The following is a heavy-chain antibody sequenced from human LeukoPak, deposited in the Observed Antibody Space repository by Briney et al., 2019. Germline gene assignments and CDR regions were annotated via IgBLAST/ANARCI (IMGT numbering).Heavy chain of an antibody. V-gene: IGHV3-30*02. CDR2: IRYDGSNK. CDR3: AKDPDY. Sequence: GGSLRLSCAASGFSFSTYGLHWVRQAPGKGLEWVAFIRYDGSNKYYAYSVKGRFTISKDNSKSTLYHQVNSLRAEDTAVYYCAKDPDYWGQGTLVTVSS. CDR1: GFSFSTYG. J-gene: IGHJ4*02.